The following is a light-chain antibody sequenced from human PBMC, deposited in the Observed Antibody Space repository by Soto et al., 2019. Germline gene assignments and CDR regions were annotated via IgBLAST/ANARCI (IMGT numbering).Light chain of an antibody. Sequence: QSALTQPASVSGSTGQSITFSCTGTSSDVGAYNYVSWYRQHPGKAPKLMIYDVSNRPSGVSNRFSGSKSGNTASLTISGRQAEDEADYYCRSYTSSSTYVFGTGTKLTVL. CDR2: DVS. CDR1: SSDVGAYNY. J-gene: IGLJ1*01. CDR3: RSYTSSSTYV. V-gene: IGLV2-14*01.